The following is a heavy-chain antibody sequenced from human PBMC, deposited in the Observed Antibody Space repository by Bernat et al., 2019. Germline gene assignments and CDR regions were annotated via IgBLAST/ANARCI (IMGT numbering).Heavy chain of an antibody. V-gene: IGHV3-7*04. J-gene: IGHJ5*02. CDR1: GFIFSNAY. CDR2: IKEDGSET. D-gene: IGHD5-12*01. CDR3: ARFGGGYTP. Sequence: EVQLVESGGGLIQPGGSLRLSCEASGFIFSNAYMGWVRQAPGKGLEWVANIKEDGSETFYVDSVKGRFTISRDNAKNSLYLQMNSLRAEDTAVYYCARFGGGYTPWGQGTLVTVSS.